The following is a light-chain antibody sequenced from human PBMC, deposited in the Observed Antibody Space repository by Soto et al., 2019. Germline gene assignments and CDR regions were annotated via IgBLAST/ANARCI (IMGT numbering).Light chain of an antibody. J-gene: IGKJ3*01. V-gene: IGKV3-20*01. CDR2: DAS. CDR3: QHYGTFT. Sequence: EIVLTQSPGTLSLSPGERATLSCRASQSVSSTYLAWYQQKPGQAPRLLIYDASRKATGIPDRFSGGGSGTDFTLTISRLEPEDFAIYYCQHYGTFTFGPGTKVDIK. CDR1: QSVSSTY.